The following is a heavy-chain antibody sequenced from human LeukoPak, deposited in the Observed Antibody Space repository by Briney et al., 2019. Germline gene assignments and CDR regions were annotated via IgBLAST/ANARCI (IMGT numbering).Heavy chain of an antibody. CDR3: ARGAGDSPDY. CDR2: IYSSGRT. V-gene: IGHV4-30-4*08. Sequence: SETLSLTCTVSGGSLSSGNFYWRWIRQPPGKGLEWIGYIYSSGRTYYNPSLKSRVTISVDTSKNQFSLNLSSVTAADTAVYYCARGAGDSPDYWGQGTLVTVSS. J-gene: IGHJ4*02. CDR1: GGSLSSGNFY. D-gene: IGHD4-17*01.